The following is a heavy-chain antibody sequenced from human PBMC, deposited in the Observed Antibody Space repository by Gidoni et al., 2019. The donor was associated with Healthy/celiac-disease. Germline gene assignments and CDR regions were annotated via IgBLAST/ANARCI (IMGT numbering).Heavy chain of an antibody. CDR3: ARDRYYYDSLMWADYYYYYGMDV. V-gene: IGHV3-33*01. J-gene: IGHJ6*02. CDR1: GFTFSSYG. Sequence: QVQLVESGGGVVQLGRSLRLSCAASGFTFSSYGMHWARQAPGKGLEWVAVIWYDGSNKYYADSVKGRFTISRDNSKNTLYLQMNSLRAEDTAVYYCARDRYYYDSLMWADYYYYYGMDVWGQGTTVTVSS. CDR2: IWYDGSNK. D-gene: IGHD3-22*01.